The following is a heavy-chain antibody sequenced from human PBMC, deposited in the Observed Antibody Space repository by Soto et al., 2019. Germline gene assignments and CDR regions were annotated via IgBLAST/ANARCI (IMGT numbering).Heavy chain of an antibody. Sequence: PSETLSLTCTVSGDSVSSGSYYWSWIRQPPGKGLEWIGYIYYSGSTNYNPSLKSRVTISLDTSKNQFSLKLSSVTPTDTAVYYCARRSSSSLGSLFDPWGRGILVTSPQ. CDR3: ARRSSSSLGSLFDP. CDR1: GDSVSSGSYY. J-gene: IGHJ5*02. D-gene: IGHD6-6*01. CDR2: IYYSGST. V-gene: IGHV4-61*01.